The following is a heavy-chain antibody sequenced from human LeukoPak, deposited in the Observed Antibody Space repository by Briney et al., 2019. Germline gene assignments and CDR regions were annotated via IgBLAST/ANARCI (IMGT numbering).Heavy chain of an antibody. CDR2: ISSSRSTI. CDR3: ANTCSSTSCPVDY. J-gene: IGHJ4*02. D-gene: IGHD2-2*01. CDR1: GFTFSSYS. Sequence: GGSLRLSCAASGFTFSSYSMNWVRQAPGKGLEWVSYISSSRSTIYYADSVEGRFTISRDNSKNTLYLQMNSLRAEDTAVYYCANTCSSTSCPVDYWGQGTLVTVSS. V-gene: IGHV3-48*01.